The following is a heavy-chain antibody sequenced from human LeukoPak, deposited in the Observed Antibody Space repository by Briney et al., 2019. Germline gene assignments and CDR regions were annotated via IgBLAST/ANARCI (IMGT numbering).Heavy chain of an antibody. CDR3: AAGGDGLNDY. CDR1: GGSIGSHY. CDR2: IYYSGST. D-gene: IGHD2-21*02. Sequence: PSETLSLTCTVSGGSIGSHYWSWIRQPPGKGLEWIGYIYYSGSTNYNPSLKSRVTISVDTSKNQFSLKLSSVTAADTAVYYCAAGGDGLNDYWGQGTLVTVSS. J-gene: IGHJ4*02. V-gene: IGHV4-59*11.